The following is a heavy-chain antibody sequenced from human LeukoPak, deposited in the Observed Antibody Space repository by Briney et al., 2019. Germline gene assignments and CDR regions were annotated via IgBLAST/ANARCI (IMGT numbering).Heavy chain of an antibody. CDR3: ARDQRLRFLEWLGFDP. V-gene: IGHV4-31*03. CDR1: GGSISSGGYY. J-gene: IGHJ5*02. CDR2: IYYSGST. D-gene: IGHD3-3*01. Sequence: NPSQTLSLTCTVSGGSISSGGYYWSWIRRHPGKGLEWIGYIYYSGSTYYNPSLKSRVTISVDTSKNQFPLKLSSVTAADTAVYYCARDQRLRFLEWLGFDPWGQGTLVTVSS.